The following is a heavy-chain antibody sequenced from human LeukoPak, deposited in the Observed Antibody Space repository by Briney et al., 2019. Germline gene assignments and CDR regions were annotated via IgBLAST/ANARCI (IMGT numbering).Heavy chain of an antibody. V-gene: IGHV3-23*01. CDR3: AKGALITIFRVVPDY. CDR2: ISGSGDDT. J-gene: IGHJ4*02. Sequence: GGSLRLSCAASGFTFSSYFMTWVRQAPGKGLEWVSAISGSGDDTYYADSVKGRFTISRDNSKNTLYVQMNSLRAEDTAVYYCAKGALITIFRVVPDYWGQGTLVTVSS. CDR1: GFTFSSYF. D-gene: IGHD3-3*01.